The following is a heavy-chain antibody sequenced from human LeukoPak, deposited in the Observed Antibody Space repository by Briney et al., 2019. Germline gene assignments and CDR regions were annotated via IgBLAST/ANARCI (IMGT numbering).Heavy chain of an antibody. CDR1: GFTFSSYG. CDR2: ISGSGGST. D-gene: IGHD2-2*01. CDR3: AHGAMYQLDY. V-gene: IGHV3-23*01. Sequence: GGSLRLSCAASGFTFSSYGMSWVRQAPGKGLEWVSAISGSGGSTYYADSVKGRFTISGDNSKNTPFLQMNSLRAEDTAVYYCAHGAMYQLDYWGQGTLVTVSS. J-gene: IGHJ4*02.